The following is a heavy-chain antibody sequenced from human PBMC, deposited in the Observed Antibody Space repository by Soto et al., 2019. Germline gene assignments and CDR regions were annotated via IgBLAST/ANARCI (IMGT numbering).Heavy chain of an antibody. CDR1: GYTFTSYG. V-gene: IGHV1-18*04. Sequence: QVQLVQSGAEVKKPGASVKVSCKASGYTFTSYGISWVRQAPGQGLEWMGWISAYNGNTNYAQKLQGRVTMTTDTSTNTDDLELSGLGSEDTAVYCCARECRIVGVVIIVRADHWGQGTLVTVSS. CDR3: ARECRIVGVVIIVRADH. D-gene: IGHD3-3*01. J-gene: IGHJ4*02. CDR2: ISAYNGNT.